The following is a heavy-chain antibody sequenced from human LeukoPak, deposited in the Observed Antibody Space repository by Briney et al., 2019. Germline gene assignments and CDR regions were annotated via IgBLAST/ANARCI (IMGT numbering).Heavy chain of an antibody. CDR3: ARGYDSSGYIYYYYYMDV. V-gene: IGHV4-34*01. J-gene: IGHJ6*03. Sequence: KTSETLSLTCAVYGGSFSGYYWSWIRQPPGKGLEWIGEIIHGGSPNYNPSLKSRVTISVDTSKNQFSLNLSSVTAADTAVYYCARGYDSSGYIYYYYYMDVWGKGTTVTVS. CDR1: GGSFSGYY. CDR2: IIHGGSP. D-gene: IGHD3-22*01.